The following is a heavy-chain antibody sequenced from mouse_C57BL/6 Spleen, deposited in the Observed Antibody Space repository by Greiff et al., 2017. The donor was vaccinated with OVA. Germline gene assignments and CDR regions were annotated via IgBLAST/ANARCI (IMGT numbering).Heavy chain of an antibody. V-gene: IGHV1-80*01. Sequence: VQLQQSGAELVKPGASVKISCKASGYAFSSYWMNWVKQRPGKGLEWIGQIYPGDGDTNYNGKFKGKATLTADKSSSTAYMQLRRLTSEDSAVYYGGRRDSTWYFEGWGTGTTVTVSS. J-gene: IGHJ1*03. CDR1: GYAFSSYW. CDR3: GRRDSTWYFEG. CDR2: IYPGDGDT.